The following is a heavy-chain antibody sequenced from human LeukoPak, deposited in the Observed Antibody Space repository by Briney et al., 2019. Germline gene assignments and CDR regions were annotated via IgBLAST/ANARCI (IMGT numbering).Heavy chain of an antibody. CDR1: GDCVSSNSAA. Sequence: SQTLSLTCAISGDCVSSNSAAWNWIRQSPSRGLEWLGRTYYRSKWYNHYVVSVKSRITINPDTSNNQLSLQLNSVTPEDTAVYYCARGGSYNFDYWGQGTLVTVSS. D-gene: IGHD1-26*01. CDR2: TYYRSKWYN. V-gene: IGHV6-1*01. J-gene: IGHJ4*02. CDR3: ARGGSYNFDY.